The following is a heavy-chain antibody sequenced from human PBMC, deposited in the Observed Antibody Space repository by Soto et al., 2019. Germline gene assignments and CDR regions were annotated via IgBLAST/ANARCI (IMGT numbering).Heavy chain of an antibody. Sequence: PSETLSLTCTVSGGSISSYFWSWIRQPPGKGLEWIGYIDYSGRTNYNPSLKSRVSISVDTSKNQFSLMLNSVTAADTAMYYCSRDGASSTWHGMDVWGQGTSVTLSS. CDR1: GGSISSYF. CDR2: IDYSGRT. CDR3: SRDGASSTWHGMDV. D-gene: IGHD2-15*01. V-gene: IGHV4-59*01. J-gene: IGHJ6*02.